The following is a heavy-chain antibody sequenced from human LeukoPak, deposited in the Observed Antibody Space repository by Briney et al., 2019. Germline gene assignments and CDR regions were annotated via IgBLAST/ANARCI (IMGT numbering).Heavy chain of an antibody. V-gene: IGHV3-72*01. Sequence: PGGSLRLSCAVSGFTLSDHNMDWVRHAPGKGLEWVGRTTNKAHSNTTEYAASVKGTFTIATADSQNTLYLQMNSLKTEDTAVYYCARAPSGLDYWGQGSLVTVSS. J-gene: IGHJ4*02. CDR1: GFTLSDHN. D-gene: IGHD2-15*01. CDR3: ARAPSGLDY. CDR2: TTNKAHSNTT.